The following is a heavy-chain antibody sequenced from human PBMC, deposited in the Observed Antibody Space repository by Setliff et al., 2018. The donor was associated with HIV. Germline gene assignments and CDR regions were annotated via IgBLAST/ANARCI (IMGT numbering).Heavy chain of an antibody. CDR2: IHVSGST. CDR3: ARAKTIGSSALFLDP. V-gene: IGHV4-59*08. J-gene: IGHJ5*02. D-gene: IGHD2-2*03. CDR1: GGSMNANH. Sequence: PSETLSLTCTVSGGSMNANHWSWIRQSPGKGPEWIAYIHVSGSTYFNPSLSSRVTISVPTSKNQFSLNLNSVTAADTATYYCARAKTIGSSALFLDPWGQGTPVTVSS.